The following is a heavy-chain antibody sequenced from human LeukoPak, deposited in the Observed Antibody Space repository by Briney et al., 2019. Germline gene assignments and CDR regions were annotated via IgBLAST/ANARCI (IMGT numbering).Heavy chain of an antibody. D-gene: IGHD3-22*01. J-gene: IGHJ3*02. V-gene: IGHV1-2*02. CDR2: INPNSGGT. Sequence: ASVKVSCKASGYTFTGYYMHWVRQAPGQGLEWMGWINPNSGGTNYAQKFQGRVTMTRDTSISTAYMELSRLRSEDTAVYYCATLSPGMIVMAFDIWGQGTMVTVSS. CDR3: ATLSPGMIVMAFDI. CDR1: GYTFTGYY.